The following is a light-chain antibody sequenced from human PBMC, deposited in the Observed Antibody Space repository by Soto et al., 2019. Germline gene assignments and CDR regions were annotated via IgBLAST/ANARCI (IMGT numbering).Light chain of an antibody. J-gene: IGKJ4*01. CDR1: QSVRNN. Sequence: EIVLTQSPGTLSLSPGERATLSCKASQSVRNNLVWYLQKPGQAPRPIIYDATTRATGIPVRFSGSGSGTEFTLTISSLQSEDVGVYYCQQYDNWPPKTFGGGTKVDIK. CDR3: QQYDNWPPKT. CDR2: DAT. V-gene: IGKV3-15*01.